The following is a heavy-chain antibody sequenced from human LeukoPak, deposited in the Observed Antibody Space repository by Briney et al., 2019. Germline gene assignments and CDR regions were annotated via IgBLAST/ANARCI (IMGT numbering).Heavy chain of an antibody. CDR3: ASGFIVGATNFDY. Sequence: ASVKVSCKASGYTFTSYDINWVRQATGQGLEWMGWMNPNSGNTGYAQKFQGRVTMTRNTSISTAYMGLSSLRSEDTAVYYCASGFIVGATNFDYWGQGTLVTVSS. J-gene: IGHJ4*02. V-gene: IGHV1-8*01. CDR2: MNPNSGNT. CDR1: GYTFTSYD. D-gene: IGHD1-26*01.